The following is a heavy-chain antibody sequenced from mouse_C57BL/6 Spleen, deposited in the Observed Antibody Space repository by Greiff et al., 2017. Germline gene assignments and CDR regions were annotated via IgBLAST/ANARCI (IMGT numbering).Heavy chain of an antibody. CDR2: INPNNGGT. J-gene: IGHJ2*01. CDR1: GYTFTDYY. CDR3: AREGYFDY. Sequence: VQLQQSRPELVKPGASVQISCKASGYTFTDYYMNWVKQSHGKSLEWIGDINPNNGGTSYNQKFKGKATLTVDKSSSTAYMELRSLTSEDSAVYYCAREGYFDYWGQGTTLTVSS. V-gene: IGHV1-26*01.